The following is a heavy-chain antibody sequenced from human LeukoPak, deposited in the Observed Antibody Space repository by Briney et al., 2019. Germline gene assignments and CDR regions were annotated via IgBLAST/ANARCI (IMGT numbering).Heavy chain of an antibody. V-gene: IGHV4-30-2*01. CDR1: GGSISSGGYY. D-gene: IGHD1-1*01. CDR3: ARYSGTGYGMYYFDY. Sequence: SETLSLTCTVSGGSISSGGYYWSWIRQPPGKGLVWIGYIYHSGSTYYNPSLKSRVTLSLDTSKNQFSLKPSSVTAADTAVYYCARYSGTGYGMYYFDYWGQGTLVTVSS. J-gene: IGHJ4*02. CDR2: IYHSGST.